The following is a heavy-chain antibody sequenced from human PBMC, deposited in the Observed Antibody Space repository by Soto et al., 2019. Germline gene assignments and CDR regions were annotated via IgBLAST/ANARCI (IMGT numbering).Heavy chain of an antibody. CDR1: GASVASGAYS. V-gene: IGHV4-30-2*01. Sequence: QLQLQESGSGLVKPSQTLSLTCAVSGASVASGAYSWGWIRQPPGKGLEWIGNIYDSGSISYNSSLKSRVTISVDRSKNHFFLRLRSVTAADTAVYYCTRVARFGLFRDWGQGTPVFVSS. J-gene: IGHJ4*02. CDR2: IYDSGSI. CDR3: TRVARFGLFRD. D-gene: IGHD3-3*01.